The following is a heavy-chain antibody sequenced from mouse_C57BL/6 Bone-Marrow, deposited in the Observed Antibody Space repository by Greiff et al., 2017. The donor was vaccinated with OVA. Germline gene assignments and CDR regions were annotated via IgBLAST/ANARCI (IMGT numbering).Heavy chain of an antibody. CDR3: ARNPYYSNYGYFDY. Sequence: VQLQQPGAELVKPGASVKLSCKASGYTFTSYWMHWVKQRPGQGLEWIGMIHPNSGSTNYNEKFKSKATLTVDKSSSTAYMQLSSLTSEDSAVYYCARNPYYSNYGYFDYWGQGTTLTVSS. CDR1: GYTFTSYW. CDR2: IHPNSGST. J-gene: IGHJ2*01. V-gene: IGHV1-64*01. D-gene: IGHD2-5*01.